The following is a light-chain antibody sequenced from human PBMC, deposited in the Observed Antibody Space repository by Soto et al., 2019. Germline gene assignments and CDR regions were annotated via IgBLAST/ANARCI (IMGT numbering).Light chain of an antibody. Sequence: EIVLTQSPATLSVSLGDSATLSCRASQSVSLSLAWYQMRPGQPPRLLIYVASTRATDIPARFSGSGSGTDFTLTISSLQSEDFAVYFCQQYHIWPSWTFGHGTKVEL. V-gene: IGKV3-15*01. CDR3: QQYHIWPSWT. CDR1: QSVSLS. CDR2: VAS. J-gene: IGKJ1*01.